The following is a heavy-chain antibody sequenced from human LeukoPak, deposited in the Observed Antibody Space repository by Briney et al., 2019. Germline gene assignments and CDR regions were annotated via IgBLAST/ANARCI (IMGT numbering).Heavy chain of an antibody. CDR1: GGPISSYY. D-gene: IGHD4-17*01. Sequence: PSETLSLTCTVSGGPISSYYWSWIRQPPGKGLEWIGYIYYSGSTNYNPSLKSRVTISVDTSKNQFSLKLSSVTAADTAVYYCARHDAHGDYAMSDYWGQGTLVTVSS. V-gene: IGHV4-59*08. CDR3: ARHDAHGDYAMSDY. CDR2: IYYSGST. J-gene: IGHJ4*02.